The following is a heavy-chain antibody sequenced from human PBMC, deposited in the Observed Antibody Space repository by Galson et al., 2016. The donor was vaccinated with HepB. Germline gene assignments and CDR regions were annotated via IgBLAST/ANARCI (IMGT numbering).Heavy chain of an antibody. CDR3: VREVYGAALDY. D-gene: IGHD4-17*01. CDR1: GFTVRGTN. CDR2: FYSSGKT. Sequence: SLRLSCAASGFTVRGTNMDWVRQAPGKGLEWVSVFYSSGKTAHADSVEGRFTVSRDSSKNMLYLQMNSLRAEDTAIYYCVREVYGAALDYWGQGTLVSVSS. V-gene: IGHV3-53*01. J-gene: IGHJ4*02.